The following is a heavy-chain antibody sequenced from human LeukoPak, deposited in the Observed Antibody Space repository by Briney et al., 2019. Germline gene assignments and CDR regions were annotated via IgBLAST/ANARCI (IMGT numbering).Heavy chain of an antibody. J-gene: IGHJ3*02. D-gene: IGHD6-19*01. CDR1: GGSFSGYY. CDR3: ARGRSVAGPTGRAFDI. Sequence: SETLSLTCAVSGGSFSGYYWSWIRQPPGKGLEWNGEINHSGSTNYNPSLKSRVTISVDTSKNQFSLKLSSVTAADTAMYYCARGRSVAGPTGRAFDIWGQGTMVTVSS. V-gene: IGHV4-34*01. CDR2: INHSGST.